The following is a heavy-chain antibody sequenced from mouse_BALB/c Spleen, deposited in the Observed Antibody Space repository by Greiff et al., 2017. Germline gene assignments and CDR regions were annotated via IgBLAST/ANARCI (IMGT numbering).Heavy chain of an antibody. J-gene: IGHJ4*01. CDR3: ARGGSSYVAMDY. CDR2: ISSGGST. V-gene: IGHV5-6-5*01. Sequence: EVKLMESGGGLVKPGGSLKLSCAASGFTFSSYAMSWVRQTPEKRLEWVASISSGGSTYYPDSVKGRFTISRDNARNILYLQMSSLRSEDTAMYYCARGGSSYVAMDYWGQGTSVTVSS. D-gene: IGHD1-1*01. CDR1: GFTFSSYA.